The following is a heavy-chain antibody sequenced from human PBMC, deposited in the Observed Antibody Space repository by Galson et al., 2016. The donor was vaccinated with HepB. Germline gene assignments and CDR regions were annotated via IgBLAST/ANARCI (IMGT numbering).Heavy chain of an antibody. V-gene: IGHV5-51*01. CDR2: IYPGDSDT. D-gene: IGHD6-19*01. J-gene: IGHJ4*02. Sequence: QSGAEVKKPGETLKISCQGSGYTFTNHWIGWVRQMPGKGLEWMGIIYPGDSDTRYSPSFQGQVTISADKSTRTAYLQWSSLKASDTAMYYCARRDSGWSLFDYWGQGTLLTVSS. CDR3: ARRDSGWSLFDY. CDR1: GYTFTNHW.